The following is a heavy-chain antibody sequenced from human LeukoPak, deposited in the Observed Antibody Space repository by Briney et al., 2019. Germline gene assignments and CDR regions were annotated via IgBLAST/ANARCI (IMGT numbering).Heavy chain of an antibody. CDR2: IYSGGST. J-gene: IGHJ4*02. V-gene: IGHV3-66*01. Sequence: GGSLRLSCAASGFTVSSKYMSWVRQAPGKGLEWVSVIYSGGSTYYADSVKGRFTISRDNSKNTLYLQMNSLRAEDTAVYYCATNHARSSSYLRGPYFDCWGQGTLVTVSS. D-gene: IGHD6-13*01. CDR1: GFTVSSKY. CDR3: ATNHARSSSYLRGPYFDC.